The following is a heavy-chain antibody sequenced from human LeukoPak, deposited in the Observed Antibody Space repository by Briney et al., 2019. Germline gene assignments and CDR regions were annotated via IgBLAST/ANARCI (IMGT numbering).Heavy chain of an antibody. D-gene: IGHD3-22*01. CDR3: ARRQYYYDSSGYIALWYFDL. J-gene: IGHJ2*01. CDR1: GGSFSGYY. Sequence: SETLSLTCAVYGGSFSGYYWSWIRQPPGKGLESIGEINHSGSTNYNPSLKSRVTISVDTCKNQFSLKLSSVTAADTAVYYCARRQYYYDSSGYIALWYFDLWGRGTLVTVSS. CDR2: INHSGST. V-gene: IGHV4-34*01.